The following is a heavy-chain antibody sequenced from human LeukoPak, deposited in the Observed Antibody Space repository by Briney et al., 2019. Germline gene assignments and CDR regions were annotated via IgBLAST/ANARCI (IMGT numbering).Heavy chain of an antibody. CDR1: GYSFTSYW. Sequence: GESLKISCKGSGYSFTSYWIGWVRQMPGKGLEWMGIIYPGDSDTRYSPSLQGQVTISADKSISTAYLQWSSLKASDTAMYYCARHRATVTTTGAYYYGMDVWGQGTTVTVSS. V-gene: IGHV5-51*01. CDR3: ARHRATVTTTGAYYYGMDV. J-gene: IGHJ6*02. D-gene: IGHD4-11*01. CDR2: IYPGDSDT.